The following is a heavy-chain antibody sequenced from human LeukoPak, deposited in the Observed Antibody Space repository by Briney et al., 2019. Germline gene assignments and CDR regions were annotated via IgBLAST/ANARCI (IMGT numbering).Heavy chain of an antibody. CDR3: ASYDGSDFDI. J-gene: IGHJ3*02. D-gene: IGHD3-22*01. V-gene: IGHV3-48*01. CDR1: GFTFSSYS. Sequence: GGSLRLSCAASGFTFSSYSMNWVRQAPGKGLEWVSYISSSSSTIYYADSVKGRFTISRDNAKNSLCLQMNSLRAEDTAVYYCASYDGSDFDIWGQGTMVTVSS. CDR2: ISSSSSTI.